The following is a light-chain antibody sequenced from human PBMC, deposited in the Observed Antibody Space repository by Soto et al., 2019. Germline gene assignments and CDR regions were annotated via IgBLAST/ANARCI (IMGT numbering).Light chain of an antibody. V-gene: IGKV3-20*01. CDR2: GAS. CDR1: QSVTNSY. CDR3: QQYASSPRT. J-gene: IGKJ1*01. Sequence: EILLTQSPGTLSLSPGERATLSCRASQSVTNSYLAWYQQKPGQAPRLLIYGASSRATGIPDRFSGSGSGTDFALTISRLEPEEFAVYYCQQYASSPRTFGQGTKVEIK.